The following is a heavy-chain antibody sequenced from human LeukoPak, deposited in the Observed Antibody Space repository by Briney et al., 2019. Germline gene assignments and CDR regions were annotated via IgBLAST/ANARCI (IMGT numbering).Heavy chain of an antibody. CDR3: ARAGGFFSPFGY. D-gene: IGHD3-16*01. CDR2: IYYSGST. Sequence: LSQTLSLTCTVSGGSISSGGYYWSWIRQHPGDGLERIGYIYYSGSTYYNPSLKSRVTISIDTSKNQFSLKLSSVTAADTAVYYCARAGGFFSPFGYWGQGTLVTVSS. CDR1: GGSISSGGYY. V-gene: IGHV4-31*03. J-gene: IGHJ4*02.